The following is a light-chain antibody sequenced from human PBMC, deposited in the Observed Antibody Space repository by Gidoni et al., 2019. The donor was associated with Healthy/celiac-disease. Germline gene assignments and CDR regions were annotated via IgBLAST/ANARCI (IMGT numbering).Light chain of an antibody. Sequence: QSALTPPRSVSGSPCPSVTISCPGTSSDVGGDNYVSWYQQHPGKAPKLMIYDVSKRPSGVPDRVYGSKSGNTASLTISGLQAEDEADYYCCSYAGSYTYVFGTGTKVTVL. CDR3: CSYAGSYTYV. CDR1: SSDVGGDNY. J-gene: IGLJ1*01. CDR2: DVS. V-gene: IGLV2-11*01.